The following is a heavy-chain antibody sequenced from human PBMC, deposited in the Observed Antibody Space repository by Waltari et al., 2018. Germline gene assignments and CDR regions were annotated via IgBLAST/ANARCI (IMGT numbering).Heavy chain of an antibody. CDR2: IYTSGGT. CDR3: ARVEGYSSSWYSFYYYGMDV. CDR1: GGSFSGYY. Sequence: QVQLQQWGAGLLKPSETLSLTCAVYGGSFSGYYWSWIRQPPGKGLEWIGRIYTSGGTNYNPSLKSRVTISVDTSKNQFSLKLSSVTAADTAVYYCARVEGYSSSWYSFYYYGMDVWGQGTTVTVSS. V-gene: IGHV4-59*10. J-gene: IGHJ6*02. D-gene: IGHD6-13*01.